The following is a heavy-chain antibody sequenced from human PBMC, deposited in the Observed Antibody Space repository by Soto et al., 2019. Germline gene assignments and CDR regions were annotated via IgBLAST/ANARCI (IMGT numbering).Heavy chain of an antibody. V-gene: IGHV4-34*01. CDR2: INHSGST. Sequence: QVQLQQWGAGLLKPSETLFLTCAVYGGSFSGYYWSWIRQPPGKGLEWLGEINHSGSTNYNPSLKSRVTISVDTSKHQFSLKLSSVTAADTAVYYCARGGPWGRGSYRNWFDPWGQGTLVTVSS. CDR1: GGSFSGYY. D-gene: IGHD1-26*01. J-gene: IGHJ5*02. CDR3: ARGGPWGRGSYRNWFDP.